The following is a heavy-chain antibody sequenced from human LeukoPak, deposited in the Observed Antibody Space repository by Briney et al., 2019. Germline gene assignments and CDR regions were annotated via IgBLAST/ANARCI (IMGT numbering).Heavy chain of an antibody. CDR3: ARDLGTTGWHTFDY. CDR1: GYSVSSKNGA. Sequence: SQTLSLTCVVSGYSVSSKNGACNWIRQSPSRGLEWLGRTYYRSKWYNDYAESMEGRMTISQDTSKNQYSLHLNSVTPDDTAVYYCARDLGTTGWHTFDYWGQGTLVTVSS. V-gene: IGHV6-1*01. CDR2: TYYRSKWYN. J-gene: IGHJ4*02. D-gene: IGHD3-16*01.